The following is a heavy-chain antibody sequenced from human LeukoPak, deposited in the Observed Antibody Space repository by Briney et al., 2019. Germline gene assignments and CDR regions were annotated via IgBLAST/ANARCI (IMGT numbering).Heavy chain of an antibody. D-gene: IGHD2-2*01. CDR3: ARGLRCSSTSCYPGNWFDP. CDR2: INPSGGST. J-gene: IGHJ5*02. CDR1: GYTFTSYY. V-gene: IGHV1-46*01. Sequence: GASVKVSCKASGYTFTSYYMHWVRQAPGQGLEWMGIINPSGGSTSYAQKFQGRVTMTRDTSTSTVYMELSSLRSDDTAVYYCARGLRCSSTSCYPGNWFDPWGQGTLVTVSS.